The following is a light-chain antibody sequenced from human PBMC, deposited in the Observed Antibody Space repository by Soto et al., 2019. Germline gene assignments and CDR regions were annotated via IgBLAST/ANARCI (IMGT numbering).Light chain of an antibody. CDR1: QTISSW. CDR3: KHYNSYSEA. J-gene: IGKJ1*01. Sequence: DIQMTQSPSTLSGSVGDRVTITCRASQTISSWLAWYQQKPGKAPKLLIYKASTLKSGVPSRFSGSGSGTEFTLTISSLPPDDVATYYCKHYNSYSEAFGQGTKVELK. V-gene: IGKV1-5*03. CDR2: KAS.